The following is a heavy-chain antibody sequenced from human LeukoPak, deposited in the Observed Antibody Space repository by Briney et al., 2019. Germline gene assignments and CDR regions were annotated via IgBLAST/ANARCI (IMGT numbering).Heavy chain of an antibody. J-gene: IGHJ4*02. V-gene: IGHV3-7*01. D-gene: IGHD4-11*01. CDR3: ARSKIDY. CDR2: INEDGSEK. CDR1: GFTFSSYW. Sequence: GSLRLSCAASGFTFSSYWMSWVRQAPGKGLEWVANINEDGSEKYYADSVEGRFTISRDNAKNSLDLQMNSLRADDTAIYYCARSKIDYWGQGTLVTVSS.